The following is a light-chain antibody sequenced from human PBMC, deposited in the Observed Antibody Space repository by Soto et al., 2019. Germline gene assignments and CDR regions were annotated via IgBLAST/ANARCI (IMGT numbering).Light chain of an antibody. CDR2: AAS. CDR1: QIIASY. V-gene: IGKV1-39*01. CDR3: QQSYTTPYT. Sequence: DIQMTQSPSSLSESVGDRVTITFRASQIIASYFNWYQQKPGKAPHLLIYAASTLQSGVPSRFSGSGSGTDFTLPISSLHPDDFATDCCQQSYTTPYTCRQRTNLEIK. J-gene: IGKJ2*01.